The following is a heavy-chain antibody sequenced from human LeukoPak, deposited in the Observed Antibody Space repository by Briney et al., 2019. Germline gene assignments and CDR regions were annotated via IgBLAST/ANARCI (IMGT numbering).Heavy chain of an antibody. J-gene: IGHJ5*02. CDR2: IYYSGST. CDR3: ASVIRYWFDP. V-gene: IGHV4-59*11. CDR1: GGSISSHY. Sequence: SETLSLTCTVSGGSISSHYWSWIRQPPGKGLEWIGYIYYSGSTNYNPSLKSRVTISVDTSKNQFSLKLSSVTAADTAVYYCASVIRYWFDPWGQGTLVTVSS.